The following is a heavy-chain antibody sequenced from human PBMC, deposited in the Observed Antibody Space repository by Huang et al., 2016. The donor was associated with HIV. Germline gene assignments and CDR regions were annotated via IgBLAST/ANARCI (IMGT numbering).Heavy chain of an antibody. J-gene: IGHJ4*02. CDR3: ARVLRHSGNSGLIDF. D-gene: IGHD6-19*01. CDR1: EGTFIMFG. V-gene: IGHV1-69*13. CDR2: IIPASGKE. Sequence: QVHLVQSGPEVKKPGSSVRVPCSAFEGTFIMFGITWVRQAPGPGVERLGEIIPASGKENYATRFQDRVTITADESTDTVYMELRGLRFEDTASYYCARVLRHSGNSGLIDFWGQGTPVIVSS.